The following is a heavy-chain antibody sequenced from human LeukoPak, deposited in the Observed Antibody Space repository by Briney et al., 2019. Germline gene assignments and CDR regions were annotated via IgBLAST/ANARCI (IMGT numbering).Heavy chain of an antibody. CDR3: AKGGTRGQFGDLFYFDY. J-gene: IGHJ4*02. Sequence: GGSLRLSCAASGFTFSSYAMNWVRRAPGKGLEWVSSITSGGGSTYYADSVKGRFTISGDNSRKTLYLQMNSLRAEDTAVYYCAKGGTRGQFGDLFYFDYWGQGILVTVSS. CDR1: GFTFSSYA. V-gene: IGHV3-23*01. CDR2: ITSGGGST. D-gene: IGHD3-10*01.